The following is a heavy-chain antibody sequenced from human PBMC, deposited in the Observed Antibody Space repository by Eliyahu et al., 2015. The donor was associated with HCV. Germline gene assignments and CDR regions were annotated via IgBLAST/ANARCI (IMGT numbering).Heavy chain of an antibody. CDR1: GFTFSNHP. Sequence: QVQLVESGGGVVQPGGSLRLSCAASGFTFSNHPMPWLRQAPGEGLXGVALISYDENNEYYLDSVKGRFTISRDNLKNMVYLQMNSLRAEDTAIYYCARGYTGSCIDKWGQGTLVTVSS. CDR2: ISYDENNE. J-gene: IGHJ4*02. D-gene: IGHD1-26*01. V-gene: IGHV3-30*04. CDR3: ARGYTGSCIDK.